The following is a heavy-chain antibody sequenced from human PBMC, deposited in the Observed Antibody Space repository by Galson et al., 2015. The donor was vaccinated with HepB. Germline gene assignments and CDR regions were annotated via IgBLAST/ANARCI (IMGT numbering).Heavy chain of an antibody. V-gene: IGHV4-59*01. D-gene: IGHD2-2*01. Sequence: ETLSLTCTVSGGSISSYYWSWIRQPPGKGLEWIGYIYYSGSTNYNPSLKSRVTISVDTSKNQFSLKLSSVTAADTAVYYCARMTSYIVVVPAAHFDLWGRGTLVTVSS. J-gene: IGHJ2*01. CDR3: ARMTSYIVVVPAAHFDL. CDR2: IYYSGST. CDR1: GGSISSYY.